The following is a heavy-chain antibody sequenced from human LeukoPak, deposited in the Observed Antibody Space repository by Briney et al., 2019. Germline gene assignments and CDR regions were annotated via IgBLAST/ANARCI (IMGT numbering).Heavy chain of an antibody. V-gene: IGHV3-7*01. CDR3: ARATMVRGVIITYYFDY. CDR1: GFTFTNYW. Sequence: PGGSLRLSCAASGFTFTNYWMSWVRQAPGKGLELVANIKQDRSEKYYVDSVKGRFTISRDNAKNSLYLQMNSLRAEDTAVYYCARATMVRGVIITYYFDYWGQGTLVTVSS. CDR2: IKQDRSEK. D-gene: IGHD3-10*01. J-gene: IGHJ4*02.